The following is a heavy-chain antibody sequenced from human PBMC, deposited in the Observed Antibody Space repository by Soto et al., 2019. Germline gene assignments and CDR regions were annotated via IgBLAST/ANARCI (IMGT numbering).Heavy chain of an antibody. Sequence: ASVKVSWKASGYTFTSYYMHWVRQAPGQGLEWMGIINPSGGSTSYAQKFQGRVTMTRDTSTSTVYMELSSLRSEDTAVYYCARGILGYCSSTSCFPPSPHDAFDIWGQGTMVTVSS. V-gene: IGHV1-46*01. J-gene: IGHJ3*02. CDR1: GYTFTSYY. D-gene: IGHD2-2*01. CDR2: INPSGGST. CDR3: ARGILGYCSSTSCFPPSPHDAFDI.